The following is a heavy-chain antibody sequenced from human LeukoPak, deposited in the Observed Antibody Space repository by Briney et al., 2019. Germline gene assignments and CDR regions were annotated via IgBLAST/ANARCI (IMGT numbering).Heavy chain of an antibody. CDR2: ISGSGGST. J-gene: IGHJ6*03. CDR1: GFTFSSYA. D-gene: IGHD2-8*01. CDR3: AKAPPSLMVYDYYYYYMDV. Sequence: GGSLRLSCAASGFTFSSYAMSWVRQAPGKGLEWVSAISGSGGSTYYADSGKGRFTISRDNSKNTLYLQMNSLRAEDTAVYYCAKAPPSLMVYDYYYYYMDVWGKGTTVTVSS. V-gene: IGHV3-23*01.